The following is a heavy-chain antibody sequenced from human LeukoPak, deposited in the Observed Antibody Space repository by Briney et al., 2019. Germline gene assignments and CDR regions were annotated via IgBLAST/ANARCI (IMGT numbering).Heavy chain of an antibody. CDR1: AYSISSDYY. CDR3: ARESVSSGTNWFDP. D-gene: IGHD3-10*01. J-gene: IGHJ5*02. CDR2: IYHSGTT. V-gene: IGHV4-38-2*02. Sequence: SETLSLTCAVSAYSISSDYYWGWIRQPPGKGLEWIGTIYHSGTTYYNPSLKSRVTISVDTSKNQFSLKLSSVTAADTAVYYCARESVSSGTNWFDPWGQRTLVTVSS.